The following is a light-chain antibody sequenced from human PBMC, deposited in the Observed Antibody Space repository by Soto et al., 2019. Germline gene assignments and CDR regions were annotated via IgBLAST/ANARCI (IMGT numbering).Light chain of an antibody. CDR3: QYYNSYSEA. V-gene: IGKV1-5*03. J-gene: IGKJ1*01. CDR1: QTISSW. Sequence: DIEMTQSPSTLSGSVGDRATITGRASQTISSWLAWYQQKPGKAPKLLIYKASTLKSGVPSRFSGSGSGTEFTLTISSLQPDDFATYYCQYYNSYSEAFGQGTKVDIK. CDR2: KAS.